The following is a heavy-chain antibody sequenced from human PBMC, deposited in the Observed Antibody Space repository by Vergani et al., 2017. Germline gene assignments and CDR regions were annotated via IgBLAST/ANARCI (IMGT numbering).Heavy chain of an antibody. J-gene: IGHJ4*02. Sequence: QVQLVQSGAEVKKPGASVKVSCKASGHTFTSYAMHWVRQAPGQRPEWMGWINAGNGNTKYSPKFQGRVTITRDTSASTAYMELSSLRSEDTAVYYGAGEATGSYGGGFDYWGQGTLVTVSS. D-gene: IGHD1-26*01. CDR1: GHTFTSYA. V-gene: IGHV1-3*01. CDR2: INAGNGNT. CDR3: AGEATGSYGGGFDY.